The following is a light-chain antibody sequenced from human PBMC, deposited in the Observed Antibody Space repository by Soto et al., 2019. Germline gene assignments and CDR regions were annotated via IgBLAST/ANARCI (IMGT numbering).Light chain of an antibody. CDR2: ATS. Sequence: EIVLTQSPGTLSLSPGERATLSCRSSQSVSISRLAWYQQKPGQAPRLLIYATSSRATGIPDRFSGSGSGTYFPLTISRLEPEDVAVYYCQHYDRAPLTFGGGTKVEIK. CDR3: QHYDRAPLT. V-gene: IGKV3-20*01. CDR1: QSVSISR. J-gene: IGKJ4*01.